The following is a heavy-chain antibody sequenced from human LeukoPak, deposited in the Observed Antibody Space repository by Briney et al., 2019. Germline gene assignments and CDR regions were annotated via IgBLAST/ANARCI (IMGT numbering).Heavy chain of an antibody. CDR2: FYYSGTT. CDR1: GGSISSGGYY. CDR3: ARHRGDVYNSFDF. Sequence: SQTLSLTCTVSGGSISSGGYYWGWVRQPPGKGLEWIASFYYSGTTYYNPSLKSRVTISEDTSKNQFSLNLSSVTAADTAVYYCARHRGDVYNSFDFWSQGTLVTVSS. V-gene: IGHV4-39*01. D-gene: IGHD3-10*01. J-gene: IGHJ4*02.